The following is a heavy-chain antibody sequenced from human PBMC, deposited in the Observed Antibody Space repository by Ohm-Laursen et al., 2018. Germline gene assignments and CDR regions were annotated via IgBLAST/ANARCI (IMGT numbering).Heavy chain of an antibody. CDR1: GYTFINYD. Sequence: SVKVSCKTSGYTFINYDIHWVRQAPGQGLEYLGGIIPIFGTPDYAQSFQGRVTITTDDSTSTAYMELSSLRSEDTAIYYCVRGCLGGSCYTFDYWGQGTLLTVSS. CDR2: IIPIFGTP. V-gene: IGHV1-69*05. CDR3: VRGCLGGSCYTFDY. D-gene: IGHD2-15*01. J-gene: IGHJ4*02.